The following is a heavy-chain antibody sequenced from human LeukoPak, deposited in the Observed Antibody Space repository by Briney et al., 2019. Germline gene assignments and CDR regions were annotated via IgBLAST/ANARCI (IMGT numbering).Heavy chain of an antibody. CDR2: IYYSGST. CDR1: GGSISSGDYY. J-gene: IGHJ4*02. V-gene: IGHV4-30-4*01. Sequence: SQTLSLTCTVSGGSISSGDYYWSWIRQPPGKGLEWIGYIYYSGSTYYNPSLKSRVTISVDTSKNQFSLKLSSVTAADTAVYYCARVGYYDSSGYFTLFDYWGQGALVTVSS. D-gene: IGHD3-22*01. CDR3: ARVGYYDSSGYFTLFDY.